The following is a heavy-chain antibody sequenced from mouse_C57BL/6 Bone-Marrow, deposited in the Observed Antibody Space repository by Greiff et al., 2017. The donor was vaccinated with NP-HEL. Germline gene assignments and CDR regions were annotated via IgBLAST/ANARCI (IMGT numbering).Heavy chain of an antibody. CDR2: IYPGSGST. D-gene: IGHD1-1*02. V-gene: IGHV1-55*01. J-gene: IGHJ1*03. CDR3: ASMGWSLDD. CDR1: GYTFTSYC. Sequence: QVQLHPSLDELVKPGASVKMSCKASGYTFTSYCITWVKQRPGQGLEWIGDIYPGSGSTNYNEKFKSKATLTVDTSSSTAYMQLSSLTSEDSAVYYCASMGWSLDDWGKGTTVTVSS.